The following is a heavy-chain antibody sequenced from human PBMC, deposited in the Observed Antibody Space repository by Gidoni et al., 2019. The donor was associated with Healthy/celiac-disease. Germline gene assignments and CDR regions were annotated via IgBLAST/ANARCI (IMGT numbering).Heavy chain of an antibody. D-gene: IGHD5-18*01. V-gene: IGHV3-30*18. CDR2: ISYDGSNK. Sequence: QVQLVESGGGVVQPGRSLRLSCAASGFTFSSYGMHWVRQAPGKGLEWVAVISYDGSNKYYADSVKGRFTISRDNSKNTLYLQMNSLRAEDTAVYYCAKGQGGLYSYGLGENDYWGQGTLVTVSS. CDR3: AKGQGGLYSYGLGENDY. J-gene: IGHJ4*02. CDR1: GFTFSSYG.